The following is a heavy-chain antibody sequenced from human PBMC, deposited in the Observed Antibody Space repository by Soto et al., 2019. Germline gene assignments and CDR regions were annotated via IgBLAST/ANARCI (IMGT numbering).Heavy chain of an antibody. Sequence: QVQLVQSGAEVKKPGASVKVSCKASGYTFTSYGISWVRQAPGQGLEWMGWISAYNGNTNYAQKLQGRVTMTTDTSTSTAYMELRSLRSDDTAVYYCARDQAPTYYYDSSCYRGAFDIWGQGTMVTVSS. CDR2: ISAYNGNT. V-gene: IGHV1-18*01. CDR1: GYTFTSYG. J-gene: IGHJ3*02. D-gene: IGHD3-22*01. CDR3: ARDQAPTYYYDSSCYRGAFDI.